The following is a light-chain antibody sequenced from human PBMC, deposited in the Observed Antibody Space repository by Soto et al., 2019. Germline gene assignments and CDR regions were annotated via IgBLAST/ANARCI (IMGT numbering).Light chain of an antibody. J-gene: IGKJ1*01. Sequence: DIVLTQSPLSLPVSPGEPASISCRSSQRLLNRNGNKYLDWFVQKPGQSPQLLIYMTSNRSHGVTDRFSGSGSGTDFTLKISRVEAEDGGVYYCMQPRHTQWTFGQGTKVEIQ. V-gene: IGKV2-28*01. CDR1: QRLLNRNGNKY. CDR3: MQPRHTQWT. CDR2: MTS.